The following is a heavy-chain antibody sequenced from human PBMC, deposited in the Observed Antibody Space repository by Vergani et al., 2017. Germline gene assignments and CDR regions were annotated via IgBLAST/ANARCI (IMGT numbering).Heavy chain of an antibody. CDR3: AREGRPAYYYDSSGYWGDAFDI. V-gene: IGHV3-30-3*01. CDR2: ISYDGSNK. D-gene: IGHD3-22*01. J-gene: IGHJ3*02. CDR1: GFTFSSYA. Sequence: QVQLVESGGGVVQPGRSLRLSCAASGFTFSSYAMHWVRQAPGXGLEWVAVISYDGSNKYYADSVKGRFTISRDNSKNTLYLQMNSLRAEDTAVYYCAREGRPAYYYDSSGYWGDAFDIGGQGTMVTVSS.